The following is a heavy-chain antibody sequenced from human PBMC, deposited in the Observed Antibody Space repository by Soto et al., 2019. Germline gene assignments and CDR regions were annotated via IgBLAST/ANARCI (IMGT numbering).Heavy chain of an antibody. CDR2: IYYSGST. CDR1: GGSISSSSYY. V-gene: IGHV4-39*07. CDR3: ASLKYLIYSYGYSYFDY. D-gene: IGHD5-18*01. Sequence: PSETLSLTCTVSGGSISSSSYYWGWIRQPPGKGLEWIGSIYYSGSTYYNPSLKSRVTISVDTSKNQFSLKLSSVTAADTAVYYCASLKYLIYSYGYSYFDYWGQGTLVTVSS. J-gene: IGHJ4*02.